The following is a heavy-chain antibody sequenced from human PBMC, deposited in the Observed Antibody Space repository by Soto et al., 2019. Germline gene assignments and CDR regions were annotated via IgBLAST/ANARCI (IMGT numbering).Heavy chain of an antibody. J-gene: IGHJ3*02. CDR3: TKALYCSSTSCYSGGDTFHI. Sequence: EEQLLESGGGSVQPGGSLRLSCTASGFNFRNYAMSWVRQAPGKGLEWVSIISPNGESTYHTGATYYADSVRGRFTISRDNSKNTLSLQMNSLRAEDTAVYFCTKALYCSSTSCYSGGDTFHIWGQGTMVTVS. D-gene: IGHD2-2*01. V-gene: IGHV3-23*01. CDR2: ISPNGESTYHTGAT. CDR1: GFNFRNYA.